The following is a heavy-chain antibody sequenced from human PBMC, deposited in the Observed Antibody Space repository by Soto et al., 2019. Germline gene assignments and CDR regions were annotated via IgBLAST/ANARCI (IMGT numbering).Heavy chain of an antibody. Sequence: SETLSLTCTVSGGSVSSTSYYWDWIRQPPGRGLEWIGSIYYSGSSHHNPSLKSRVTMSVDTSKNQFSLNLSSVTAADTAVYYCARHEVAVPGQVSWGQGTLVTVS. CDR1: GGSVSSTSYY. V-gene: IGHV4-39*01. CDR2: IYYSGSS. J-gene: IGHJ5*02. CDR3: ARHEVAVPGQVS. D-gene: IGHD6-19*01.